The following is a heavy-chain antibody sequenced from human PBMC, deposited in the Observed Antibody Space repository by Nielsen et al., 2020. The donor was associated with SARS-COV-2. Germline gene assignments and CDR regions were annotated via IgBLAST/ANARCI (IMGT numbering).Heavy chain of an antibody. Sequence: GESLKISCKGSGYSFTSYWISWVRQMPGKGLEWMGRIDPSDSYTNYSPSFQGHVTISAAKSISTAYLQWSSLMASDTAMYYCARGPGDTRGYSGYDYDYWGQGTLVTVSS. CDR2: IDPSDSYT. D-gene: IGHD5-12*01. CDR1: GYSFTSYW. J-gene: IGHJ4*02. V-gene: IGHV5-10-1*01. CDR3: ARGPGDTRGYSGYDYDY.